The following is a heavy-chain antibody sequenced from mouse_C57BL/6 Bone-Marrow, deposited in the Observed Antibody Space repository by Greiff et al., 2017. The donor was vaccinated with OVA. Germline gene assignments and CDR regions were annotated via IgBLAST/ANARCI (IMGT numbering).Heavy chain of an antibody. J-gene: IGHJ2*01. D-gene: IGHD1-1*01. CDR1: GYSITSDY. CDR3: ARSRYGSILYFDY. V-gene: IGHV3-8*01. Sequence: EVKLLESGPGLAKPSQTLSLTCSVTGYSITSDYWNWIRKFPGHKLEYMGYISYSGSTYYNPSLKSRISITRDTSKNQYYLQFKSVTTEDTATYYCARSRYGSILYFDYWGQGTTLTVSS. CDR2: ISYSGST.